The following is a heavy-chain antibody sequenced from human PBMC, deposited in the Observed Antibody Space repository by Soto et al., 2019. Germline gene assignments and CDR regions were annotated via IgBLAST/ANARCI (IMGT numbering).Heavy chain of an antibody. D-gene: IGHD3-10*01. J-gene: IGHJ5*02. V-gene: IGHV1-8*01. Sequence: ASVKVSCKASGYTFTNNDVSWVRQATGQGPEWMGWMNPGSGDTGYAQKFQGRVTMTRDISIATAYMELSSLRSDDTAIYYCATMATFGSLNWFDPWGQVTPVTVSS. CDR1: GYTFTNND. CDR2: MNPGSGDT. CDR3: ATMATFGSLNWFDP.